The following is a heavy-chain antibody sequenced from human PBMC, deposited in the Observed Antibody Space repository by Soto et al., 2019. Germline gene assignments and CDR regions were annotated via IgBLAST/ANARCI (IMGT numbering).Heavy chain of an antibody. CDR3: ARGKSIAAPGLFDY. V-gene: IGHV1-2*04. J-gene: IGHJ4*02. CDR1: GYTFTGYY. CDR2: INPNSGGT. Sequence: ASVKVSCKASGYTFTGYYMHWVRQAPGQGLEWMGWINPNSGGTNYAQKFQGWVTMTRDTSISTAYMELSGLRSDDTAVYYCARGKSIAAPGLFDYWGQGTLVTVSS. D-gene: IGHD6-6*01.